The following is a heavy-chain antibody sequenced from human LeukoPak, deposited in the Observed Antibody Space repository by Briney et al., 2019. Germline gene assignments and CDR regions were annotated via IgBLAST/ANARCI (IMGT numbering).Heavy chain of an antibody. CDR1: GYTFTSYG. Sequence: ASVKVSCKASGYTFTSYGISWVRQAPGQGLEWMGWISAYNGNTNYAQKLQGRVTMTTDTSTSTAYMELRSLRSDDTAVYYCAKRTFDYGPFDIWGQGTMVTVSS. D-gene: IGHD4-17*01. CDR3: AKRTFDYGPFDI. J-gene: IGHJ3*02. CDR2: ISAYNGNT. V-gene: IGHV1-18*01.